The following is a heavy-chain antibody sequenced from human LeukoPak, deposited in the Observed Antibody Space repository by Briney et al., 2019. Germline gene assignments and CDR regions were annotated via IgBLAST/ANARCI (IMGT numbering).Heavy chain of an antibody. Sequence: SETLSLTCAVYGGSFSGYYWSWIRQPPGKGLEWIGEINHSGSTNYNPSLKSRVTISVDTSKNQFSLKLSSVTAADTAVYYCARGGYSNYFDYWGQGTLVTVSS. D-gene: IGHD4-11*01. CDR2: INHSGST. J-gene: IGHJ4*02. V-gene: IGHV4-34*01. CDR3: ARGGYSNYFDY. CDR1: GGSFSGYY.